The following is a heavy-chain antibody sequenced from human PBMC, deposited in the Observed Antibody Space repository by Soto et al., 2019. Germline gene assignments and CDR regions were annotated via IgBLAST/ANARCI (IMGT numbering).Heavy chain of an antibody. CDR2: ISYDGSNE. CDR3: ARDLHYYDSSGYYYYYYGMDV. V-gene: IGHV3-30-3*01. Sequence: GGSLRLSCAASGFTFSSYAMHWVRQAPGKGLEWVAVISYDGSNEYYADSVKGRFTISRDNSKNTLYLQMNSLRAEDTAVYYCARDLHYYDSSGYYYYYYGMDVWGQGTTVTVSS. J-gene: IGHJ6*02. D-gene: IGHD3-22*01. CDR1: GFTFSSYA.